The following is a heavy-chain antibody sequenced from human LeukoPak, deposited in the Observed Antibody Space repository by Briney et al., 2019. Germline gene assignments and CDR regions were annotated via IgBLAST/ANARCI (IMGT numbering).Heavy chain of an antibody. Sequence: PSETLSLTCTVSGDSISSNTHFWGWIRQPPGKGLEWIGTIYYSGSTYYNPSLKSRVTISVDTSKNQFSLKLSSVTAADTALFYCARSPAYCGGDCPTGGAFDIWGQGIMVTVPS. D-gene: IGHD2-21*02. CDR2: IYYSGST. V-gene: IGHV4-39*01. J-gene: IGHJ3*02. CDR3: ARSPAYCGGDCPTGGAFDI. CDR1: GDSISSNTHF.